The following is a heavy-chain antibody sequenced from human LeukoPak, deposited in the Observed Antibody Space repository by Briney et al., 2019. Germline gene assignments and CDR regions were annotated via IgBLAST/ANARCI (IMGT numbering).Heavy chain of an antibody. V-gene: IGHV4-59*12. CDR3: ARGLNYKQLERRFTDAFDI. CDR2: IYHSGNT. D-gene: IGHD1-1*01. Sequence: PSETLSLTCTVSGGSINSDYWSWLRQPPGEGPEWIGYIYHSGNTNYNPSLKSRVTISIDTSKKQFSLKLSSVTAADTAVYYCARGLNYKQLERRFTDAFDIWGQGTMVTVSS. CDR1: GGSINSDY. J-gene: IGHJ3*02.